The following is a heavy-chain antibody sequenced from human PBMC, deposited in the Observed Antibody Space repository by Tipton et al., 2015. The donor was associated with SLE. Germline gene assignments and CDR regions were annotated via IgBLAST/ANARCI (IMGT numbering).Heavy chain of an antibody. CDR2: MNPNSGNT. D-gene: IGHD6-19*01. Sequence: RLVQSGAEVKKPGASVKVSCKASGNTFTTYDINWVRQATGQGLEWMGWMNPNSGNTGYAQKFQGRVAMTRNTSISTAYMELSSLTSEDTAVYFCANLAVTGQDYWGQGTLVTVSS. CDR1: GNTFTTYD. CDR3: ANLAVTGQDY. J-gene: IGHJ4*02. V-gene: IGHV1-8*01.